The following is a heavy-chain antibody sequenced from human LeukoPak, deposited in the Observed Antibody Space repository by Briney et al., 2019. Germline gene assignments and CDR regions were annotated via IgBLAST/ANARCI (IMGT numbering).Heavy chain of an antibody. D-gene: IGHD6-13*01. CDR1: GFTFDDYA. Sequence: AGGSLRLSCAASGFTFDDYAMHWVRQAPGKGLEWVSGISWNSGSICYADSVKGRFTISRDNAKNSLYLQMNSLRAEDTALYYCAKDLEQQLAYDFDYWGQGTLVTVSS. CDR2: ISWNSGSI. V-gene: IGHV3-9*01. J-gene: IGHJ4*02. CDR3: AKDLEQQLAYDFDY.